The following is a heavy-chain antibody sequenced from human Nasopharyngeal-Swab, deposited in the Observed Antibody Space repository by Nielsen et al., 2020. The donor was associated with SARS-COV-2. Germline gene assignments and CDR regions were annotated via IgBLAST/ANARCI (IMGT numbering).Heavy chain of an antibody. V-gene: IGHV4-61*08. D-gene: IGHD3-10*01. CDR2: IYHTGTT. CDR3: ARSRMFLGRAYYYYYYMDV. CDR1: GGSISSGGYY. Sequence: SETLSLTCTVSGGSISSGGYYWSWIRQAPGKGLEGIGYIYHTGTTNYNPSLRNRVTISIDTYRKHSSLTLNSVTAADTAVYYCARSRMFLGRAYYYYYYMDVWGKGTTVTVSS. J-gene: IGHJ6*03.